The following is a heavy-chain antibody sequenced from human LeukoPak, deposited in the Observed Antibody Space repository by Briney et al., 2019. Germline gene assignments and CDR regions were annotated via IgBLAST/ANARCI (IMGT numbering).Heavy chain of an antibody. J-gene: IGHJ4*02. Sequence: GGSLRLSCSASGFTFSSYSMNWVRQAPGKGLEWVSYISSSSSTIYYADSVKGRFTISRDNAKNSLYLQMNSLRAEDTAVYYCTRERGHLDFWGQGTLVTVSS. CDR1: GFTFSSYS. V-gene: IGHV3-48*04. CDR3: TRERGHLDF. CDR2: ISSSSSTI.